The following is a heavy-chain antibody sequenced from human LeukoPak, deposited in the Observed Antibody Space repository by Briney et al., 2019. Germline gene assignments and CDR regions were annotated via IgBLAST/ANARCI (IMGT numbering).Heavy chain of an antibody. CDR3: AKGPVVHTSGWYRNWFDR. CDR1: GFTFSNYA. V-gene: IGHV3-23*01. D-gene: IGHD6-19*01. Sequence: GGSLRLSCAASGFTFSNYAMTWVRQAPGQGLEWVSAIDGYADNTYYADSVRGRFTISRDNAQSTLSLQMTSLRVEDTGVYYCAKGPVVHTSGWYRNWFDRWGRGTLVTVSS. CDR2: IDGYADNT. J-gene: IGHJ5*02.